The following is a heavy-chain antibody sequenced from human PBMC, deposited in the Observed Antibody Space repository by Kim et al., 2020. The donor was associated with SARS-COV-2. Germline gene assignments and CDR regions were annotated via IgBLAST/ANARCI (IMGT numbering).Heavy chain of an antibody. CDR2: INHSGST. D-gene: IGHD6-19*01. V-gene: IGHV4-34*01. Sequence: SETLSLTCAVYGGSFSGYYWSWIRQPPGKGLEWIGEINHSGSTNYNPSLKSRVTISVDTSKNQFSLKLSSVTAADTAVYYCARGRGWDHLMDYWGQGTLVTVSS. CDR3: ARGRGWDHLMDY. CDR1: GGSFSGYY. J-gene: IGHJ4*02.